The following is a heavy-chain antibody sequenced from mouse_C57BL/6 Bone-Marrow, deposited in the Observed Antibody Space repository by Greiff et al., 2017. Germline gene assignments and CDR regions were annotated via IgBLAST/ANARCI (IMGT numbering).Heavy chain of an antibody. D-gene: IGHD2-14*01. CDR2: IWSGGST. CDR3: ARGGTLAY. J-gene: IGHJ3*01. Sequence: LQQSGPGLVQPSQSLSITCTVSGFSLTSYGVHWVRQSPGKGLEWLGVIWSGGSTDYNAAFISRLSISKDNSKSQVFFKMNSLQADDTAIYYCARGGTLAYWGQGTLVTVSA. CDR1: GFSLTSYG. V-gene: IGHV2-2*01.